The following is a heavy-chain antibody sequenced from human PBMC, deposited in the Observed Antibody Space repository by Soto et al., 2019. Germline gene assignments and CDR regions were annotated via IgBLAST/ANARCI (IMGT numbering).Heavy chain of an antibody. D-gene: IGHD2-15*01. CDR1: GGSISSSSYY. V-gene: IGHV4-39*01. Sequence: SETRSLTCTVSGGSISSSSYYWAWIRQPPGKGLEWIGSIYYSGSTYYNPSLKSRVTISVDTSKNQFSLKLSSVTAADTAVYYCARHTPAISISDHWGQGTLVTVS. CDR2: IYYSGST. CDR3: ARHTPAISISDH. J-gene: IGHJ4*02.